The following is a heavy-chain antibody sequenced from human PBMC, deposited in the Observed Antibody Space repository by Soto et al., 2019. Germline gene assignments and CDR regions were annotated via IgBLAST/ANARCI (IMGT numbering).Heavy chain of an antibody. CDR3: AGYGSGSYDY. CDR1: GFTFSSYS. D-gene: IGHD3-10*01. V-gene: IGHV3-21*01. J-gene: IGHJ4*02. CDR2: ISSSSSYI. Sequence: EVQLVESGGGLVKPGGSLRLSCAASGFTFSSYSMNWVRQAPGKGLEWVSSISSSSSYIYYADSVKGRFTISRDNAKNSLYLQMNSLRVEDTAVYYCAGYGSGSYDYWGQGTLVTVSS.